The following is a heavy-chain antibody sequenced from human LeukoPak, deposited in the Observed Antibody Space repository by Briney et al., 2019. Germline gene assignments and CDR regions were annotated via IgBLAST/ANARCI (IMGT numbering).Heavy chain of an antibody. D-gene: IGHD3-22*01. CDR3: ARGGVNCYDSSGYEDAFDI. V-gene: IGHV1-69*13. J-gene: IGHJ3*02. Sequence: SVKVSCKASGGTFSSYAISWVRQAPGQGLEWMGGIIPIFGTANYAQKFQGRVTITADESTSTAYMELSSLRSEDTAVYYCARGGVNCYDSSGYEDAFDIWGQGTMVTVSS. CDR2: IIPIFGTA. CDR1: GGTFSSYA.